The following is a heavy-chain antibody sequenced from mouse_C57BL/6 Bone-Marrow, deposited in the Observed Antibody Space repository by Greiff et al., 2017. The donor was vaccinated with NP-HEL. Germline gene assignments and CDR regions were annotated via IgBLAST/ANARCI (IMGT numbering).Heavy chain of an antibody. V-gene: IGHV5-6*01. D-gene: IGHD4-1*01. CDR2: ISSGGSYT. J-gene: IGHJ2*01. CDR1: GFTFSSYG. CDR3: ARLGRDY. Sequence: DVQLQESGGDLVKPGGSLKLSCAASGFTFSSYGMSWVRQTPDKRLEWVATISSGGSYTYYPDSVKGRFTISRDNAKNTLYLQMSSLKSEDTAMYYCARLGRDYWGQGTTLTVSS.